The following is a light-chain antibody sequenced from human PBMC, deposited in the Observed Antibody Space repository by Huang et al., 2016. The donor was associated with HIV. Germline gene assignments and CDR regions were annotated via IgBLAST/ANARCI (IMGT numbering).Light chain of an antibody. Sequence: DIQMTQSPSATSASVGDRVTITCRASQDISNDLVWLQQKPGEGPKRLIYGASILQSGVPSRFSGSGSGTEFTLTISGLQPGDSATFYCLQHRTYPYTFGQGTKVEIK. CDR3: LQHRTYPYT. V-gene: IGKV1-17*03. J-gene: IGKJ2*01. CDR1: QDISND. CDR2: GAS.